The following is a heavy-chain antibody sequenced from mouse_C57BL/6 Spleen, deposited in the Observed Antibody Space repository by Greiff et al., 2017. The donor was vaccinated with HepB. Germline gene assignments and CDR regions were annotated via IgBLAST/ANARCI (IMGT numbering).Heavy chain of an antibody. V-gene: IGHV1-64*01. CDR1: GYTFTSYW. CDR2: IHPNSGST. CDR3: AREVITTVVERGFAY. Sequence: VQLQQPGAELVKPGASVKLSCKASGYTFTSYWMHWVKQRPGQGLEWIGMIHPNSGSTNYNEKFKSKATLTVDKSSSTAYMQLSSLTSEDSAVYYCAREVITTVVERGFAYWGQGTLVTVSA. J-gene: IGHJ3*01. D-gene: IGHD1-1*01.